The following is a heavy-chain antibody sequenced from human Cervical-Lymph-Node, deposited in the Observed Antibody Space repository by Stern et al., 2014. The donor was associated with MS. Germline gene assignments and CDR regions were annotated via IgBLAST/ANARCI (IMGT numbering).Heavy chain of an antibody. Sequence: HVQLVQSGAEVKKPGASVKVSCKASGYTFTSYDINWVRQATGQGLEWMGSMNPNRGNPSSAQKFQGRVTMTRNTSITPPYLELSSLRSEDTAVYYCARGLSRGSSSWGQGTLVTVSS. CDR2: MNPNRGNP. J-gene: IGHJ5*02. D-gene: IGHD6-6*01. V-gene: IGHV1-8*01. CDR3: ARGLSRGSSS. CDR1: GYTFTSYD.